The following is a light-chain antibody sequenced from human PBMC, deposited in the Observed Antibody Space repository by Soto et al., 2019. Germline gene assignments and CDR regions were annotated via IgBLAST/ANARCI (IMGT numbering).Light chain of an antibody. J-gene: IGKJ4*01. CDR3: QQYIAYPLT. Sequence: DIQMPQSPSTLSASVGDRVTITCRASQSIENWLAWYQHKPGKAPKLLIYKASSLESGVPSRFSGTSSGTEFTLTISSLQPDDFASYYCQQYIAYPLTFGGGTKVETK. V-gene: IGKV1-5*03. CDR2: KAS. CDR1: QSIENW.